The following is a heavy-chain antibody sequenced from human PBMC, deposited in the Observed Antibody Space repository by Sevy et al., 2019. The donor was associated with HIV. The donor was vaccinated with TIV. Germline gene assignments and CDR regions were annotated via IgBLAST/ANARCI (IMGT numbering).Heavy chain of an antibody. J-gene: IGHJ4*02. CDR2: IKSKTDGGTT. V-gene: IGHV3-15*01. D-gene: IGHD1-26*01. CDR1: GFTFSNAW. Sequence: PGGCLRLSCAASGFTFSNAWMSWVRQAPGKGLEWVGRIKSKTDGGTTDYAAPVKGRFTISRDDSKNTLYLQMNSLKTEDTAVYYCTTDRVGATFSVDYWGQGTLVTVSS. CDR3: TTDRVGATFSVDY.